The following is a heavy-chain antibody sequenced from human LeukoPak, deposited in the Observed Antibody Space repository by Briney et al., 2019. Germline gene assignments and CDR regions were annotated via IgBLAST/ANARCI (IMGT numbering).Heavy chain of an antibody. D-gene: IGHD3-9*01. V-gene: IGHV1-2*02. CDR1: GYTFTGYY. CDR3: ARPRDILTGYYYYYGMDV. Sequence: GASVKASCKASGYTFTGYYMHWVRQAPGQGLEWMGWINPNSGGTNYAQKFQGRVTMTRDTSISTAYMELSRLRSDDTAVYYCARPRDILTGYYYYYGMDVWGQGTTVTVSS. J-gene: IGHJ6*02. CDR2: INPNSGGT.